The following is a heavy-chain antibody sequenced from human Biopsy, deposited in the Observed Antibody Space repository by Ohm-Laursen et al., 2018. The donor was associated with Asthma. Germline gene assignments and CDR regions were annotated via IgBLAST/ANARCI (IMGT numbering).Heavy chain of an antibody. CDR3: ARGYSGSDRIVYYYSGLEV. CDR1: GGSFSNFA. CDR2: ILTKFDIT. Sequence: EASVKVSCKSSGGSFSNFAFSWVRQAPGHGLEWMGTILTKFDITSYAEKFQGRVTITADKSTSTAYMELSSLSSEDTAVYYCARGYSGSDRIVYYYSGLEVWGQGTTVTVSS. J-gene: IGHJ6*02. D-gene: IGHD5-12*01. V-gene: IGHV1-69*04.